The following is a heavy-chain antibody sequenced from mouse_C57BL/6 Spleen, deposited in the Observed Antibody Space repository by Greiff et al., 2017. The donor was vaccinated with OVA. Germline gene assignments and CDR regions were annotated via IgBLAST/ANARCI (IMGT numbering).Heavy chain of an antibody. CDR1: GYTFTSYG. Sequence: QVQLQQSGAELARPGASVKLSCKASGYTFTSYGISWVKQRTGQGLEWIGEIYPRSGNTSYNEKFKGKAKLTADKSSSTAYMELRSLTSEDSAVYFCARGEFITTVVADYWGQGTTLTVSS. D-gene: IGHD1-1*01. CDR2: IYPRSGNT. CDR3: ARGEFITTVVADY. V-gene: IGHV1-81*01. J-gene: IGHJ2*01.